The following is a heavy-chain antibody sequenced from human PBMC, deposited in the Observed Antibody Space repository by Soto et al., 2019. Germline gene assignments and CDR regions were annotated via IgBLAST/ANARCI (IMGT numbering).Heavy chain of an antibody. CDR1: GGTFSSYA. J-gene: IGHJ5*02. CDR3: ARGQLVGDYVFNWFDP. D-gene: IGHD4-17*01. CDR2: IIPIFGTA. V-gene: IGHV1-69*13. Sequence: ASVKVSCKASGGTFSSYAISWVRQAPGQGLEWMGGIIPIFGTANYAQKFQGRVTITADESTSTAYMELSSLRSEDTAVYYCARGQLVGDYVFNWFDPWGQGTLVTVSS.